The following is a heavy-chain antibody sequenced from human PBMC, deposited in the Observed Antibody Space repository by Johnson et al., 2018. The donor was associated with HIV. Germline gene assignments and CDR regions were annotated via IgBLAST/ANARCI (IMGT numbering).Heavy chain of an antibody. Sequence: QVQLVESGGGLVKPGGSLRLSCAASGFTFGDYYMSWIRQAPGKGLEWVSYISSSGSIIWYADSVKGRFTISRDNAKNSLYLQMNSLRAEDTAVDYCAKGGMTTVTSGAFDFWGQGTMVTISS. CDR2: ISSSGSII. J-gene: IGHJ3*01. V-gene: IGHV3-11*01. D-gene: IGHD4-17*01. CDR1: GFTFGDYY. CDR3: AKGGMTTVTSGAFDF.